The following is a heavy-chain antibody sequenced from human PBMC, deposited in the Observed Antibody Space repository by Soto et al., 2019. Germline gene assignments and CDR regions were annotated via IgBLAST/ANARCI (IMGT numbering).Heavy chain of an antibody. CDR2: ITGSSSYI. CDR1: GFIFSSHN. J-gene: IGHJ6*02. CDR3: ARLVASETGYGMDV. Sequence: GGSLRLSCAASGFIFSSHNMNWVRQAPGKGLEWVSSITGSSSYIFYADSVKGRFTISRDNAKNTVYLQMNSLRAEDTGVYYCARLVASETGYGMDVWGQGTTVTVSS. V-gene: IGHV3-21*06. D-gene: IGHD3-9*01.